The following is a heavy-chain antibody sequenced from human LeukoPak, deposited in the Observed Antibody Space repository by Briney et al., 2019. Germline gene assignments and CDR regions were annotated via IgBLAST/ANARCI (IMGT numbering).Heavy chain of an antibody. CDR1: GGSISSSSYY. J-gene: IGHJ5*02. V-gene: IGHV4-39*07. CDR3: ARDLGSSWYQPYNWFDP. D-gene: IGHD6-13*01. CDR2: IYYSGST. Sequence: PSETLSLTCTVSGGSISSSSYYWGWIRQPPGKGREWIGSIYYSGSTYYNPSLKSRVTISVDTSKNQFSLKLSSVTAADTAVYYCARDLGSSWYQPYNWFDPWGQGTLVTVSS.